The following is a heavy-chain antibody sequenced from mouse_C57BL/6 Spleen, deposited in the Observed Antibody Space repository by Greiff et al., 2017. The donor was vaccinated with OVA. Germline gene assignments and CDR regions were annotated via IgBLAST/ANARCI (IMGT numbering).Heavy chain of an antibody. V-gene: IGHV1-18*01. J-gene: IGHJ1*03. CDR3: ARPYGSSYWYFDV. CDR2: INPNNGGT. CDR1: GYTFTDYN. D-gene: IGHD1-1*01. Sequence: EVQVVESGPELVKPGASVKIPCKASGYTFTDYNMDWVKQSHGKSLEWIGDINPNNGGTIYNQKFKGKATLTVDKSSSTAYMERRSLTSEDTAVYYCARPYGSSYWYFDVWGTGTTVTVSS.